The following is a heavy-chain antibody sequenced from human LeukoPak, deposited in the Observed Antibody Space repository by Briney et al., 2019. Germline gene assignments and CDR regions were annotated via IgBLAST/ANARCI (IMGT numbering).Heavy chain of an antibody. CDR1: GGSISSYY. Sequence: SETLSLTCTVSGGSISSYYWSWIRQPPGKGLEWIGYIYYSGSTNYNPSLKNRVTISEDTSKNQFSLKLSSVTAADTAVYYCASGVAVAGIPSLYFDYWGQGTLVTVSS. J-gene: IGHJ4*02. CDR3: ASGVAVAGIPSLYFDY. D-gene: IGHD6-19*01. CDR2: IYYSGST. V-gene: IGHV4-59*08.